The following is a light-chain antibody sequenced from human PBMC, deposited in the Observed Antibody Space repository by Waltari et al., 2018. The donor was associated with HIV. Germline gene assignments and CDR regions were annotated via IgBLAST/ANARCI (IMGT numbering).Light chain of an antibody. CDR1: ESVLYRSNNKNH. Sequence: DIVMTQSPASLAVSLGERHTINCKSSESVLYRSNNKNHLAWYQQKHEQPTKLLIYWASTREFGVPHRFRGSGSGTDFTLPISSLQAEDVAVYYCQQYYSSPLTFGGGTRVEIK. CDR2: WAS. J-gene: IGKJ4*01. CDR3: QQYYSSPLT. V-gene: IGKV4-1*01.